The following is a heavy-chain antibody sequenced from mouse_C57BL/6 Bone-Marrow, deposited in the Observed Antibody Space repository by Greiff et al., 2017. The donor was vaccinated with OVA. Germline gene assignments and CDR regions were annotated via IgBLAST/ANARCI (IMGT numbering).Heavy chain of an antibody. J-gene: IGHJ4*01. D-gene: IGHD1-1*01. CDR1: GYTFTNYW. V-gene: IGHV1-63*01. CDR2: IYPGGGYT. CDR3: ARYYGSRMDY. Sequence: VQLVESGAELVRPGTSVKMSCKASGYTFTNYWIGWAKQRPGHGLEWIGDIYPGGGYTNYNEKFKGKATLTADKSSSTAYMQFSSLTSEDSAIYYCARYYGSRMDYWGQGTSVTVSS.